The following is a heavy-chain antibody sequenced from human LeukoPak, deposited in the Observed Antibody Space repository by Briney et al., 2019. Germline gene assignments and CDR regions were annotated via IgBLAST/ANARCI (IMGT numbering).Heavy chain of an antibody. Sequence: GGSLRLSCAASGFTFSSYAMSWVRQAPGKGLEWVANIKQDGSEKYYVDSVKGRFTISRDNAKNSLYLQMNSLRAEDTAVYYCARVNYDYVWGSYRYIDYWGQGTLVTVSS. D-gene: IGHD3-16*02. J-gene: IGHJ4*02. CDR1: GFTFSSYA. CDR2: IKQDGSEK. CDR3: ARVNYDYVWGSYRYIDY. V-gene: IGHV3-7*01.